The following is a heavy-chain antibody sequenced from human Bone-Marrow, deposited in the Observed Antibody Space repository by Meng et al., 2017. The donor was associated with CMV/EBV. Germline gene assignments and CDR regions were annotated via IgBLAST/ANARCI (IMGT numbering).Heavy chain of an antibody. D-gene: IGHD3-22*01. CDR3: ARDHYYDSSGYSNAFDI. J-gene: IGHJ3*02. CDR2: INPNRGGT. Sequence: ASVKVSCKASGYTFTGYYMHWVRQAPGQGLEWMGWINPNRGGTNYAQKFQGRVTMTRDTSISTAYMELSRLRSDDTAVYYCARDHYYDSSGYSNAFDIWGQGTMVTFSS. CDR1: GYTFTGYY. V-gene: IGHV1-2*02.